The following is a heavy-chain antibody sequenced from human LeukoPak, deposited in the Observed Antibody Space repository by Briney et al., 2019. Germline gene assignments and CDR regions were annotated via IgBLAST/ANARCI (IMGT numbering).Heavy chain of an antibody. V-gene: IGHV4-39*01. J-gene: IGHJ4*02. CDR3: ARQPLESPYYDFWSGYYIGDY. CDR1: GGSISSSRYY. D-gene: IGHD3-3*01. CDR2: IYYSGST. Sequence: SETLSLTCTVSGGSISSSRYYWGWIRQPPGKGLEWIGSIYYSGSTYYNPSLKSRVTISVDTSKNQFSLKLSSVTAADTAVYYCARQPLESPYYDFWSGYYIGDYWGQGTLVTVSS.